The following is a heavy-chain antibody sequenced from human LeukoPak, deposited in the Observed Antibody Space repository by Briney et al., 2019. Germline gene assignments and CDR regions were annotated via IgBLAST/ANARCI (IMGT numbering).Heavy chain of an antibody. J-gene: IGHJ4*02. V-gene: IGHV3-30*02. D-gene: IGHD6-13*01. CDR2: IRYDGSNK. Sequence: GGSLRLSCAASGFTFSSYGMHWVRQAPGKGLEWVAFIRYDGSNKYYADSVKGRFTISRDNSKNTLYLQMNSLRAEDTAVYYCARRGLAAAGPHYFDYWGQGTLVTVSS. CDR3: ARRGLAAAGPHYFDY. CDR1: GFTFSSYG.